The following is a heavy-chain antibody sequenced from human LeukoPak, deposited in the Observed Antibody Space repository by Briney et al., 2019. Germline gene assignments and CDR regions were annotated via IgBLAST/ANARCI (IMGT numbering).Heavy chain of an antibody. CDR3: AREQDCSGGSCYLALGY. CDR1: GYTFTGYY. Sequence: ASVKVSCKASGYTFTGYYMHWVRQAPGQGLEWMGWINPNSGGTNYARKFQGRVTMTRDTSISTAYMELSRLRSDDAAVYYCAREQDCSGGSCYLALGYWGQGTLVTVSS. V-gene: IGHV1-2*02. D-gene: IGHD2-15*01. CDR2: INPNSGGT. J-gene: IGHJ4*02.